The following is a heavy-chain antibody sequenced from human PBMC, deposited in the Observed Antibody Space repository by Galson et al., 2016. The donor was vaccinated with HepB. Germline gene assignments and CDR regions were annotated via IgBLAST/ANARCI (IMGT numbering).Heavy chain of an antibody. V-gene: IGHV5-51*01. CDR3: ARLSVPTGYFDS. Sequence: QSGAEVKKPGESLQISCRGSGYRFASYWIGWVRQMPGKGLEWMGFIYGDDSDTKYSPSFQGQVTISADKSITTAYLQWRSLKASDTAIYYCARLSVPTGYFDSWGQGTLVTVSS. D-gene: IGHD4-17*01. CDR2: IYGDDSDT. J-gene: IGHJ4*02. CDR1: GYRFASYW.